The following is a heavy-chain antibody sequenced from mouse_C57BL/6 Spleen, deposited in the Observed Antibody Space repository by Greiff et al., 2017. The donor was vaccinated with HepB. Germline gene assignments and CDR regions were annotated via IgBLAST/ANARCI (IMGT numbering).Heavy chain of an antibody. D-gene: IGHD2-4*01. V-gene: IGHV1-69*01. J-gene: IGHJ2*01. CDR2: IDPSDSYT. CDR3: ARGGLPYYFDY. CDR1: GYTFTSYW. Sequence: QVQLQQPGAELVMPGASVKLSCKASGYTFTSYWMHWVKQRPGQGLEWIGEIDPSDSYTNYNQKFKGKSTLTVDKSSSTAYMQLSSLTSEDSAVYYCARGGLPYYFDYWGQGTTLTVSS.